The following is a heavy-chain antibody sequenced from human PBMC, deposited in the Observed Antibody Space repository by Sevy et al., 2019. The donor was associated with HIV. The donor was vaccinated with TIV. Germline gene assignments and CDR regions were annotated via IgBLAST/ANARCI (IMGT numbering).Heavy chain of an antibody. CDR3: ARLGGLRFFDWSSLNYFDY. J-gene: IGHJ4*02. Sequence: SETLSLTCSVSGGSISSSTYYWGWIRQPPGRGLEWIGSVYFTGSTYYNPSLKSRVTISVDTSKNEFSLQVNSVTAADTAVYYCARLGGLRFFDWSSLNYFDYWGQGTLVTVSS. CDR2: VYFTGST. D-gene: IGHD3-9*01. V-gene: IGHV4-39*01. CDR1: GGSISSSTYY.